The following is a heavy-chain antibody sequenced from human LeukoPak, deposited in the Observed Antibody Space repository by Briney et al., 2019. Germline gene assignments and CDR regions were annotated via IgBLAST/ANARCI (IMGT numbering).Heavy chain of an antibody. CDR3: ARQSYTILTALSATDVFDI. J-gene: IGHJ3*02. D-gene: IGHD3-9*01. CDR1: GYSFACYW. Sequence: GESLKISCKGSGYSFACYWIGWVRQMPGKGLEWMGIIYPGDSDTRYSPSFQGQVTISADKSISTAYLQWSSLKASDTAMYYCARQSYTILTALSATDVFDIWGQGTMVSVSS. CDR2: IYPGDSDT. V-gene: IGHV5-51*01.